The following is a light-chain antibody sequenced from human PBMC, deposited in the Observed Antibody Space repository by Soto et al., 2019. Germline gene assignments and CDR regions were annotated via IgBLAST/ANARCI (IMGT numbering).Light chain of an antibody. CDR2: EDN. J-gene: IGLJ1*01. CDR3: ATWDSSLSGGV. V-gene: IGLV1-51*02. Sequence: QSVLTQPPSVSAAPGQKVTISCSGSSSNIENNYVSWYRQLPGTAPKLLIYEDNKRPSGIPDRFSGSKSGTSATLGITGLETGDEADYYCATWDSSLSGGVFGTGTKRDRP. CDR1: SSNIENNY.